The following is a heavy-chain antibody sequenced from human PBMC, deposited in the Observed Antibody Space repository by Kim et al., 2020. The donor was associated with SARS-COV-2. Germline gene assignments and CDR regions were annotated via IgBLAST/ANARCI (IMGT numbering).Heavy chain of an antibody. D-gene: IGHD6-13*01. CDR2: ISYDGSNK. J-gene: IGHJ6*01. CDR1: GFTFSSYG. CDR3: AKGVRGYSSSWYGDC. V-gene: IGHV3-30*18. Sequence: GGSLRLSCAASGFTFSSYGMHWVRQAPGKGLEWVAVISYDGSNKYYADSVKGRFTISRDNSKNTLYLQMNSLRAEETAVYYCAKGVRGYSSSWYGDCWG.